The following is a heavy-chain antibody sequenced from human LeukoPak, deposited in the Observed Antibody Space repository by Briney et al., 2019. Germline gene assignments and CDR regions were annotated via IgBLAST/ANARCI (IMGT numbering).Heavy chain of an antibody. CDR3: ARALRYFDWLLGY. Sequence: KPSETLSLTCAVYGGSFSGYYWSWIRQPPGKGLEWIGEINHSGSTNYNPSLKSRVTISVDTSKNQFSLKLSSVTAADTAVYYCARALRYFDWLLGYWGQGTLVTVSS. CDR2: INHSGST. J-gene: IGHJ4*02. V-gene: IGHV4-34*01. D-gene: IGHD3-9*01. CDR1: GGSFSGYY.